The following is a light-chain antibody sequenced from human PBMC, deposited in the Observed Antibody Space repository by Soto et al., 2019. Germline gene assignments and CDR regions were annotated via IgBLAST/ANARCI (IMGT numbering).Light chain of an antibody. J-gene: IGKJ3*01. CDR3: QQSYSTLYT. CDR1: QSISSY. CDR2: ATS. Sequence: DIQMTQSPYSLSASVGDRVTITCRASQSISSYLNWYQQKPGKAPKLLLFATSSLQSGVPSRFSGIGSGTDFTLTISSLQPEDVATYYCQQSYSTLYTFGPGTKVDIK. V-gene: IGKV1-39*01.